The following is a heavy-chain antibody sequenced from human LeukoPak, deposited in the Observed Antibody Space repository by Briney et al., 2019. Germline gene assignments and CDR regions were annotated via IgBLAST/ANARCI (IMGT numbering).Heavy chain of an antibody. Sequence: SQTLSLTCAISGGSVSNNSAAWNWIRQSPSRGLEWLGRTYYRSKWYNDYAVSVKSRITINPDTSKNQFSLQVNSVTPEDTAVYYCARAPTPIIAVAGSFDYWGQGILVTVSS. CDR2: TYYRSKWYN. J-gene: IGHJ4*02. D-gene: IGHD6-19*01. CDR1: GGSVSNNSAA. V-gene: IGHV6-1*01. CDR3: ARAPTPIIAVAGSFDY.